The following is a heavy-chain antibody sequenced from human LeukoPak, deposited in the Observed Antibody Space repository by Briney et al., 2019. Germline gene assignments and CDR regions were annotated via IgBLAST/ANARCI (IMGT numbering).Heavy chain of an antibody. CDR1: GGSISSYY. J-gene: IGHJ4*02. D-gene: IGHD6-6*01. CDR3: ARGKQLVY. Sequence: SETLFLTCTVSGGSISSYYWSWIRQPPGKGLEWIGYIYYSGSTNYNPSLKSRVTISVDTSKNQFSLKLSSVTAADTAVYYCARGKQLVYWGQGTLVTVSS. CDR2: IYYSGST. V-gene: IGHV4-59*01.